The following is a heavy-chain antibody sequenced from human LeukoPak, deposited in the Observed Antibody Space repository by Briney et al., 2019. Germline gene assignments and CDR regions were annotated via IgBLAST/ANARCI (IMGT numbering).Heavy chain of an antibody. Sequence: KPSETLSLTCAVYGGSFSGYYWSWIRQPPGKGLEWIGEINHSGSTNYNPSLKSRVTISVDTSKNQFSLKLSSVTAADTAVYYCARGRSGSGPMGYRGQGTLVTVSS. CDR2: INHSGST. CDR3: ARGRSGSGPMGY. J-gene: IGHJ4*02. CDR1: GGSFSGYY. V-gene: IGHV4-34*01. D-gene: IGHD3-10*01.